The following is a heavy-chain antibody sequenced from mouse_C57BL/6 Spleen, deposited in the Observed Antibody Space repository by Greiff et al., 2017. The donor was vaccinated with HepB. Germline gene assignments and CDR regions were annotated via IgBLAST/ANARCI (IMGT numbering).Heavy chain of an antibody. CDR2: IEPEDGDT. V-gene: IGHV14-1*01. J-gene: IGHJ3*01. Sequence: EVQLQQSGAELVRPGASVKLSCTAAGFNIKDYYMHWVKQRPEQGLEWIGRIEPEDGDTEDAPKFQGKATMTADTSSNTAYLQLSSLTSEDTAVYYCRGHDYDEEVEAFAYWGQGTLVTVSA. CDR1: GFNIKDYY. D-gene: IGHD2-4*01. CDR3: RGHDYDEEVEAFAY.